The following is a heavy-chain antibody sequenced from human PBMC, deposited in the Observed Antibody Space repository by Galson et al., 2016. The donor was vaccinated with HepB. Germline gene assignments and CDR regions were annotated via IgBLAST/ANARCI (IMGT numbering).Heavy chain of an antibody. D-gene: IGHD2-15*01. Sequence: QSGADVKKPGESLQISCKGSGYSFSTYYIAWMRQTPGKGLEWMGFIFPRDSETRYSPSFQGQVIMSVDNSISTAYLQWSSLRASDTATYYCARHVASRSPFDYWAQGTLVTVSS. CDR3: ARHVASRSPFDY. V-gene: IGHV5-51*01. CDR1: GYSFSTYY. CDR2: IFPRDSET. J-gene: IGHJ4*02.